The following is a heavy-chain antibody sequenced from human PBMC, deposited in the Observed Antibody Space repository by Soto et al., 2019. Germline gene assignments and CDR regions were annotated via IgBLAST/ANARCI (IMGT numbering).Heavy chain of an antibody. D-gene: IGHD5-12*01. J-gene: IGHJ3*02. CDR3: AKDLGYSGSRRAFDI. CDR2: ISWNSGSI. V-gene: IGHV3-9*01. CDR1: GLTFDDYA. Sequence: EVQLVESGGGLVQPGRSLRLSCAASGLTFDDYAMHWVRQAPGKGLEWVSGISWNSGSIGYADSVKGQFTISRDNAKNSLYLQMNSRRAEDTALYYCAKDLGYSGSRRAFDIWGQGTMVTVSS.